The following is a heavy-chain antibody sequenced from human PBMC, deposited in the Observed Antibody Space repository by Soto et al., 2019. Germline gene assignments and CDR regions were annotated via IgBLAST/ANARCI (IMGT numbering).Heavy chain of an antibody. V-gene: IGHV1-69*01. CDR3: ATGGHNDGYNFYPGMDV. Sequence: QVQVVQSGAEVKKPGSSVKVSCKVSGGIFTNNAISWVRQAPGQGVEWLGGVIPLFDTAYYAQIFRGRLRISAAGATTTAYMELSGLTSADPAVYFCATGGHNDGYNFYPGMDVWGQGTTVAVS. D-gene: IGHD2-15*01. CDR2: VIPLFDTA. CDR1: GGIFTNNA. J-gene: IGHJ6*02.